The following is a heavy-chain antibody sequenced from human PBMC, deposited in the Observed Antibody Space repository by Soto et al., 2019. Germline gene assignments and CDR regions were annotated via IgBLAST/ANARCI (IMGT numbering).Heavy chain of an antibody. Sequence: QVQLVQSGAEVKKPGASVKVSCKASGYTFTSYGISWVRQAPGQGLEWMGWISAYNGNTNYAQKLQGRVTMTTDTSTSTAYMEVRSLRSDDTAEYYCARGATYYYGSGSYFPFDYCGQGTLVTVSS. CDR2: ISAYNGNT. J-gene: IGHJ4*02. CDR1: GYTFTSYG. CDR3: ARGATYYYGSGSYFPFDY. V-gene: IGHV1-18*04. D-gene: IGHD3-10*01.